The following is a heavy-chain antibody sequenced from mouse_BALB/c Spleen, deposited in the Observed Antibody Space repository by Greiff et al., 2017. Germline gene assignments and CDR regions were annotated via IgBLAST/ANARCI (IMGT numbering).Heavy chain of an antibody. CDR2: ISSGGGST. V-gene: IGHV5-12-1*01. Sequence: EVQLVESGGGLVKPGGSLKLSCAASGFAFSSYDMSWVRQTPEKRLEWVAYISSGGGSTYYPDTVKGRFTISRDNAKNTLYLQMSSLKSEDTAMYYCARTGIFDYWGQGTTLTVSS. CDR1: GFAFSSYD. D-gene: IGHD4-1*01. J-gene: IGHJ2*01. CDR3: ARTGIFDY.